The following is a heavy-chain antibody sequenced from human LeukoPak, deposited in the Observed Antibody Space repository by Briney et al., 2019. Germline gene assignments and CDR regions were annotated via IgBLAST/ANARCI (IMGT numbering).Heavy chain of an antibody. V-gene: IGHV1-69*05. CDR2: IIPIFGTA. CDR1: GGTFSSYA. J-gene: IGHJ6*03. CDR3: ARSTVLLWFGSQRSYYYYMDV. D-gene: IGHD3-10*01. Sequence: GASVKVSCKASGGTFSSYAISWVRQAPGQGLEWMGGIIPIFGTANYAQKFQGRVTITTDESTSTAYMELSSLRSEDTAVYYCARSTVLLWFGSQRSYYYYMDVWGKGTTVTVSS.